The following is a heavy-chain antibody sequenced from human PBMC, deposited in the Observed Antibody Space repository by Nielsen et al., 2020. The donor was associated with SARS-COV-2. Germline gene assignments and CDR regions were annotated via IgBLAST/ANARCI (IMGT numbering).Heavy chain of an antibody. D-gene: IGHD6-13*01. V-gene: IGHV3-23*03. CDR1: GFTFSSYP. Sequence: GESLKISCAASGFTFSSYPMNWVRQAPGKGLELVSIIYTGGSTTYYADSVKGRFTISRDNSKNALYLQMNSVRPEDTAVYYCAREPDSLAAAGHHLGPISGMDVWGQGTTVTVSS. J-gene: IGHJ6*02. CDR2: IYTGGSTT. CDR3: AREPDSLAAAGHHLGPISGMDV.